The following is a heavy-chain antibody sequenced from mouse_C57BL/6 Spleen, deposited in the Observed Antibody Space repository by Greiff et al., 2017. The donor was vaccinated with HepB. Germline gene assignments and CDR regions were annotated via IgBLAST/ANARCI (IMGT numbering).Heavy chain of an antibody. J-gene: IGHJ2*01. CDR2: IYPFDSET. V-gene: IGHV1-61*01. CDR3: ARRYANFDY. CDR1: GYTFTSYW. Sequence: VQLQQPGAELVRPGSSVKLSCKASGYTFTSYWMDWVKQRPGQGLEWIGNIYPFDSETHYNQKFKDKATLTVDKSSSTAYMQLSSLTSDDSAVYYCARRYANFDYWGQGTTLTVSS. D-gene: IGHD1-1*01.